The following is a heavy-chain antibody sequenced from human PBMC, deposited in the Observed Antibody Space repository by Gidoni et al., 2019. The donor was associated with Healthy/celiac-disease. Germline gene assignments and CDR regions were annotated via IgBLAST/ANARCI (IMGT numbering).Heavy chain of an antibody. Sequence: QVQLVESGGGVVQPGRSLRLSCAASGFTFSSSAMHWVRQAPGKGLEWVAVISYDGSNKYYADSVKGRFTISRDNSKNTLYLQMNSLRAEDTAVYYCARDRQQLVQGFDYWGQGTLVTVSS. D-gene: IGHD6-13*01. J-gene: IGHJ4*02. CDR3: ARDRQQLVQGFDY. CDR2: ISYDGSNK. CDR1: GFTFSSSA. V-gene: IGHV3-30-3*01.